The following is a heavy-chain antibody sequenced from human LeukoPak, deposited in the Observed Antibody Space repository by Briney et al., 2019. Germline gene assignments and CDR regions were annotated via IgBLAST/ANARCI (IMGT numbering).Heavy chain of an antibody. Sequence: ASVKVSCKSSGFSFSDIFIQWVRQAPGQGLEWMGCINPNRGGTTSAPKFQGRVTLTRDTSIRTAYLELTSLTYHRTPGYYCARVGAEYGDMFTGLDYWGQGTLVTVSS. CDR3: ARVGAEYGDMFTGLDY. CDR2: INPNRGGT. CDR1: GFSFSDIF. V-gene: IGHV1-2*02. J-gene: IGHJ4*02. D-gene: IGHD2/OR15-2a*01.